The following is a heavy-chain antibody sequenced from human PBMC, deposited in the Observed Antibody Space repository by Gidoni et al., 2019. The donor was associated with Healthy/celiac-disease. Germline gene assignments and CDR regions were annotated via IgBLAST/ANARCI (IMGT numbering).Heavy chain of an antibody. D-gene: IGHD3-10*01. J-gene: IGHJ4*02. Sequence: QVQLVQSGAEVKKPGASSQVSCTASGYTFTSDAMHWVRQSPGQRLEWMGWINAGNGNTKYSQKFQGRVTITRDTSASTAYMELSSLRSEDTAVYYCARGKLWFGELLSPLWSDYWGQGTLVTVSS. V-gene: IGHV1-3*01. CDR3: ARGKLWFGELLSPLWSDY. CDR2: INAGNGNT. CDR1: GYTFTSDA.